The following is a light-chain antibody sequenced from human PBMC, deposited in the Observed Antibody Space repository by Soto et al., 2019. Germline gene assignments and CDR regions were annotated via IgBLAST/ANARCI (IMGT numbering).Light chain of an antibody. Sequence: QSALTQPASVSASPGQSITISCTGTSSDIGAYNYVSWYQQHPGKAPKLMIYEVNNRPSGVSNRFSGSKSGSTASLTISGLQAEDAAHYYCSSYTSTSTLAYVFGTGTQLTVL. CDR3: SSYTSTSTLAYV. J-gene: IGLJ1*01. CDR1: SSDIGAYNY. CDR2: EVN. V-gene: IGLV2-14*01.